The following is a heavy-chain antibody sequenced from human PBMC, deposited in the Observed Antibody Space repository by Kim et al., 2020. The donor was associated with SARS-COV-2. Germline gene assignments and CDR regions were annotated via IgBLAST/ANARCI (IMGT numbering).Heavy chain of an antibody. Sequence: ASVKVSCKVSGYTLTELSMHWVRQAPGKGLEWMGGFDPEDGETIYAQKFQGRVTITEDTSTDTAYMELSSLRSEDTAVYYCATVSPYYYGSNWFDPWGQG. CDR2: FDPEDGET. CDR1: GYTLTELS. V-gene: IGHV1-24*01. CDR3: ATVSPYYYGSNWFDP. J-gene: IGHJ5*02. D-gene: IGHD3-10*01.